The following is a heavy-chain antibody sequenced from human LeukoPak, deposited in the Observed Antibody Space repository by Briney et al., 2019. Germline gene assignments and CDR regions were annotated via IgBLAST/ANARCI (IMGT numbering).Heavy chain of an antibody. J-gene: IGHJ4*02. V-gene: IGHV4-4*02. CDR2: IYHSGST. D-gene: IGHD6-19*01. CDR1: GGSISSSNW. Sequence: PSGTLSLTCAVSGGSISSSNWWSWVRQPPGKGLEWIGEIYHSGSTNYNPSLKSRVTISVDTSKNQFSLKLSSVTAADTAVYYCARDVLAGSSLFDYWGQGTLVTVSS. CDR3: ARDVLAGSSLFDY.